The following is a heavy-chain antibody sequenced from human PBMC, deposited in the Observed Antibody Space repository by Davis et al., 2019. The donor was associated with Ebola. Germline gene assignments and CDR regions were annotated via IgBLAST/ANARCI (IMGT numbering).Heavy chain of an antibody. CDR2: LNPGTGHM. V-gene: IGHV1-3*01. CDR1: LYTFTEFE. D-gene: IGHD3-9*01. Sequence: SVPVSRMASLYTFTEFEMHSVRQPPGQGIEGMGHLNPGTGHMRYPQRFQGRVTITRDTSASTVYMELSSLRSEDTAVYYCARDTGIRYVSLGYWGQGTLVIVSS. CDR3: ARDTGIRYVSLGY. J-gene: IGHJ4*02.